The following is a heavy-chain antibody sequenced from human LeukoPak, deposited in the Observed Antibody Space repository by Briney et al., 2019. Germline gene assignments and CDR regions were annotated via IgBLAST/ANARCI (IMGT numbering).Heavy chain of an antibody. D-gene: IGHD2-2*01. J-gene: IGHJ4*02. Sequence: ASVKVSRKVSGYTLTELSMHWVRQAPGKGLEWMGGFDPEDGETIYAQKFQGRVTMTEDTSTDTAYMELSSLRSEDTAVYYCATGGYCSSTSCYSYYYGSGSYNYWGQGTLVTVSS. CDR3: ATGGYCSSTSCYSYYYGSGSYNY. V-gene: IGHV1-24*01. CDR1: GYTLTELS. CDR2: FDPEDGET.